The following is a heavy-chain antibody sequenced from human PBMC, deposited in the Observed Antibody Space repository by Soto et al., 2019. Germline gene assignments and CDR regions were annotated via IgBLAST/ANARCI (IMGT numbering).Heavy chain of an antibody. J-gene: IGHJ3*02. CDR2: IWFDGSDK. Sequence: HPGGSLRLSCAASGFTFSTCGMHWVRQAPGKGLEWVALIWFDGSDKYYTESVKGRFTISRDNSRSTVYLQMNSLRAEDTAVYYCARLYCSAASCYSVGAFDIRGQGTMVTVSS. V-gene: IGHV3-33*01. CDR1: GFTFSTCG. D-gene: IGHD2-15*01. CDR3: ARLYCSAASCYSVGAFDI.